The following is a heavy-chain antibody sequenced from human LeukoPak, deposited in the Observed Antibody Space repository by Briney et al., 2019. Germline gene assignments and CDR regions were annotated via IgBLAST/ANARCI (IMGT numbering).Heavy chain of an antibody. V-gene: IGHV5-10-1*01. CDR3: ASGLGYCSSPSCRMFDY. CDR2: IDPSDSYT. Sequence: GESLKISCKGSGYSFTSYWISWVRQMPGKGLEWMGRIDPSDSYTNYSPSFQGHVTISADKSISTAYLQWSSLKASDTVMYYCASGLGYCSSPSCRMFDYWAQGPLVPVSS. D-gene: IGHD2-2*01. CDR1: GYSFTSYW. J-gene: IGHJ4*02.